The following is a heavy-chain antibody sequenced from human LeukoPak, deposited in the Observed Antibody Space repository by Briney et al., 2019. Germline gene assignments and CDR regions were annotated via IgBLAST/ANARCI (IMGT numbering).Heavy chain of an antibody. CDR3: TTYYYDSSGYYYVDY. D-gene: IGHD3-22*01. J-gene: IGHJ4*02. V-gene: IGHV1-69*05. CDR1: GGTFISYA. CDR2: IIPIFGTA. Sequence: ASVKVSCKASGGTFISYAISWVRQAPGQGLEWMGGIIPIFGTANYAQKFQGRVTITTDESTSTAYMELSSLRSEDTAVYYCTTYYYDSSGYYYVDYWGQGTLVTVSS.